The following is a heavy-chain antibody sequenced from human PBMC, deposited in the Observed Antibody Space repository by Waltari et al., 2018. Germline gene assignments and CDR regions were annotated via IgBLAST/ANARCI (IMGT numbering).Heavy chain of an antibody. CDR2: IIPIFGTA. CDR1: GGTFSSYA. J-gene: IGHJ5*02. CDR3: AADYGGNRIGRGHNWFDP. V-gene: IGHV1-69*13. D-gene: IGHD2-21*01. Sequence: QVQLVQSGAEVKKPGSSVKVSCKASGGTFSSYAISWVRQAPGPGLEWMGGIIPIFGTANYAQKCQGRVTITADESTSTAYMELRSLRSEDTAVYYCAADYGGNRIGRGHNWFDPWGQGTLVTVSS.